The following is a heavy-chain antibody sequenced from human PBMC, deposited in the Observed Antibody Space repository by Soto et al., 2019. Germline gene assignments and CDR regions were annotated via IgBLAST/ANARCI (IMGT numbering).Heavy chain of an antibody. CDR1: GFTFSSYG. Sequence: QVQLVESGGGVVQPGRSLRLSCAASGFTFSSYGMHWVRQAPGKGLEWVAVISYDGSNKYYADSVKGRFTISRDNSKNTLYLQMNSLRAEDTAVYYCAKVLMGGSGWYRGAFDIWGQGTMVTVSS. J-gene: IGHJ3*02. D-gene: IGHD6-19*01. CDR2: ISYDGSNK. CDR3: AKVLMGGSGWYRGAFDI. V-gene: IGHV3-30*18.